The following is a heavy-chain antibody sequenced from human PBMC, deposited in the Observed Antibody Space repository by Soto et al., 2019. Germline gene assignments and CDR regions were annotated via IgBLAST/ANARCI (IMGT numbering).Heavy chain of an antibody. J-gene: IGHJ4*02. CDR2: LSAYNGNT. CDR1: WYTSTNYG. V-gene: IGHV1-18*01. D-gene: IGHD6-13*01. Sequence: ASGKAACHAYWYTSTNYGLGWVRRWPGEGLEWMGRLSAYNGNTTYAQKLQDRVTMTTDTSTSTAYMQMRSLRSDDTDVYYCERAPSQPYSITLSFDYWGQGTLVRVYS. CDR3: ERAPSQPYSITLSFDY.